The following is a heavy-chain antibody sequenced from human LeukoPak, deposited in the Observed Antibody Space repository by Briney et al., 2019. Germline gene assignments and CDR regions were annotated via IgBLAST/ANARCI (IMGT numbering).Heavy chain of an antibody. CDR3: ARPYCSGGGCYSDVFDI. D-gene: IGHD2-15*01. J-gene: IGHJ3*02. CDR1: GGSISSYY. CDR2: IYYSGST. Sequence: PSETLSLTRTVSGGSISSYYWSWIRQPPGKGLEWIGYIYYSGSTNYNPSLKSRVTISVDTSKNQFSLKLSSVTAADTAVYYCARPYCSGGGCYSDVFDIWGQGTMVTVSS. V-gene: IGHV4-59*01.